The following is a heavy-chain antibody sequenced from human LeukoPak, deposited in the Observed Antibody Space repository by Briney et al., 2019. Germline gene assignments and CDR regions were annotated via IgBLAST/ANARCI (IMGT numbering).Heavy chain of an antibody. V-gene: IGHV1-2*02. Sequence: GASVKVSCKASGYTFTGYYMHWVRQAPGQGLEWMGWINPNSGGTNYAQKFQGRVTMTRDTSISTAYMELSRLRSDDTAVYYCARVGYDSSGYPHIDYWGQGTLVTVSS. D-gene: IGHD3-22*01. CDR3: ARVGYDSSGYPHIDY. J-gene: IGHJ4*02. CDR2: INPNSGGT. CDR1: GYTFTGYY.